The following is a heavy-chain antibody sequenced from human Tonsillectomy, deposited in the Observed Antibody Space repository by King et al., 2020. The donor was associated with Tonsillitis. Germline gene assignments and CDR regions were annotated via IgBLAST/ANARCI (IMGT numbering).Heavy chain of an antibody. D-gene: IGHD1-1*01. CDR2: IYYSGST. CDR1: GGSISSYY. J-gene: IGHJ5*02. V-gene: IGHV4-59*01. CDR3: ARVTGYLGPNAYNWFDP. Sequence: VQLQESGPGLVKPSETLSLTCTVSGGSISSYYWSWIRQPPGKGLEWIGYIYYSGSTNYNPSLKSRVTISVDTSKNQFSLQLSSVTAADTAVYYCARVTGYLGPNAYNWFDPWGQGTLVTVSS.